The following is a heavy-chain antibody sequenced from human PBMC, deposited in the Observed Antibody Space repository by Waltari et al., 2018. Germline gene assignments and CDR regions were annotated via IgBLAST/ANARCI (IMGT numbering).Heavy chain of an antibody. J-gene: IGHJ4*02. Sequence: QVQLVQSGAEVKKPGASVKVSCKASGYTFTSYDINWVRQATGQGLEGRGWMNPNSGNTGYAQKVKGRVTMTRNTSISTAYMELSSLRSEDTAVYYCARGPPQGVATITFDYWGQGTLVTVSS. D-gene: IGHD5-12*01. CDR1: GYTFTSYD. CDR3: ARGPPQGVATITFDY. V-gene: IGHV1-8*02. CDR2: MNPNSGNT.